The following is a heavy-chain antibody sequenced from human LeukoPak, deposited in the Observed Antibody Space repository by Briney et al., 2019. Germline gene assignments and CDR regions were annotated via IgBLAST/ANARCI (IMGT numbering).Heavy chain of an antibody. CDR1: GFTFSSYS. CDR2: ISSSSSYI. V-gene: IGHV3-21*01. D-gene: IGHD6-19*01. Sequence: PGGSLRLSCAASGFTFSSYSMNWVRQAPGKGLEWVSSISSSSSYIYYADSVKGRFTISRDNAKNSLYLQMNSLRAEDTAVYYCARVHSSGWYQHRDNWYFDLWGRGTLVTVSS. CDR3: ARVHSSGWYQHRDNWYFDL. J-gene: IGHJ2*01.